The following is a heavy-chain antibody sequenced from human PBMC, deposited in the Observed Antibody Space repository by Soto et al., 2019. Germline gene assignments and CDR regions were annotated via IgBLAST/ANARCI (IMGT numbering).Heavy chain of an antibody. D-gene: IGHD6-6*01. Sequence: ASVKVSCKASGYTFTGYHMHWVRQAPGQGLEWMGWINPNSGGTNYAQKFQGWVTMTRDTSISTAYMELSRLRSDDTAVYYCAREKQLVRDYYYYGMDVWGQGTTVTVSS. V-gene: IGHV1-2*04. CDR3: AREKQLVRDYYYYGMDV. J-gene: IGHJ6*02. CDR1: GYTFTGYH. CDR2: INPNSGGT.